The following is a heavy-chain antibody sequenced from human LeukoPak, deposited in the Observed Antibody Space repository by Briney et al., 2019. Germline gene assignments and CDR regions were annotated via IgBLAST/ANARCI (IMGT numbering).Heavy chain of an antibody. J-gene: IGHJ4*02. CDR1: GFTFSSYA. D-gene: IGHD2-15*01. Sequence: GGSLRLSCAASGFTFSSYAMSWVRQAPGKGLEWVSAISGSGGSTYYADSVKGRFTISIDNSKNTLYLQMNSLRAEDTAVYYCAKVGLGLLYFDYWGQGTLVTVSS. CDR2: ISGSGGST. V-gene: IGHV3-23*01. CDR3: AKVGLGLLYFDY.